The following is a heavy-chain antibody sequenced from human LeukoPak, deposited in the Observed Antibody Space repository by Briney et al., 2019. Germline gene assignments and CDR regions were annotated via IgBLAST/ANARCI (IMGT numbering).Heavy chain of an antibody. V-gene: IGHV3-30*03. CDR1: GFTFSSYG. CDR2: ISYDGSNK. J-gene: IGHJ4*02. CDR3: ARDERGWYEGVGIDY. Sequence: PGRSLRLSCAASGFTFSSYGMHWVRQAPGKGLEWVAVISYDGSNKYYADSVKGRFTISRDNSKNTLYLQMNSLRAEDTAVYYCARDERGWYEGVGIDYWGQGTLVTVSS. D-gene: IGHD6-19*01.